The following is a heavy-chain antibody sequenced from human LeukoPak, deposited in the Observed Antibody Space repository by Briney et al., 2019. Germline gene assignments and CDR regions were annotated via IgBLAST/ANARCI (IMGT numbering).Heavy chain of an antibody. CDR3: ARVLEGSSGQHWYFDL. CDR1: GGSFSGYY. V-gene: IGHV4-34*01. Sequence: SETLSLTCAVYGGSFSGYYWSWIRQPPGKGLEWIGEINHRGSTNYNPSLKSRVTISVDTSKNQFSLRLSSVTAADTAVYYCARVLEGSSGQHWYFDLWGRGTLVTVSS. CDR2: INHRGST. J-gene: IGHJ2*01. D-gene: IGHD6-19*01.